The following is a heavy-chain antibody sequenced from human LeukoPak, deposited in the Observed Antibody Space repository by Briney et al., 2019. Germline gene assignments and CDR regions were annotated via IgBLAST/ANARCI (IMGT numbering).Heavy chain of an antibody. CDR2: INAGNGNT. CDR3: AWSGRNLGPFDY. Sequence: ASVKVSCKASGYTFTSYAMHWVRQAPGQRLEWMGWINAGNGNTKYSQKFQGRVTITRDTSASTAYMELSSLRSEDTAVYYCAWSGRNLGPFDYWGQGTLVTVSS. D-gene: IGHD1-26*01. CDR1: GYTFTSYA. J-gene: IGHJ4*02. V-gene: IGHV1-3*01.